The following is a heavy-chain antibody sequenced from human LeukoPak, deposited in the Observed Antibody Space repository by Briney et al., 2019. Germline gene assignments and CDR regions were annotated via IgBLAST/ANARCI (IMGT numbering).Heavy chain of an antibody. CDR2: VSGSGSEI. CDR1: GFTFNNFE. Sequence: PGGSLRLSCAASGFTFNNFEMNWVRQAPGKGLEWIAYVSGSGSEIHYGDSVKGRFTISRDNAKSSVYLQMDSLRAEDMALYYCATKVPGTSHFSSWGQGPLVPVSS. J-gene: IGHJ4*02. V-gene: IGHV3-48*03. CDR3: ATKVPGTSHFSS. D-gene: IGHD6-19*01.